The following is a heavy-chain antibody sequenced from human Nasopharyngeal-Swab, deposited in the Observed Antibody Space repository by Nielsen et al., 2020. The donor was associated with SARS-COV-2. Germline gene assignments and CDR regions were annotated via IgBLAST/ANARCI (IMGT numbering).Heavy chain of an antibody. CDR3: ARGADGYSSYFDF. Sequence: GESLKISCKGSGYSFTTSWIAWVRQMPGKGLEWMGIIDPPDSDTRYSPSFQGQVTISADKSISTAYLQWSSLKASDTAMYYCARGADGYSSYFDFWGQGTMVTVSS. D-gene: IGHD5-24*01. V-gene: IGHV5-51*01. CDR1: GYSFTTSW. CDR2: IDPPDSDT. J-gene: IGHJ4*02.